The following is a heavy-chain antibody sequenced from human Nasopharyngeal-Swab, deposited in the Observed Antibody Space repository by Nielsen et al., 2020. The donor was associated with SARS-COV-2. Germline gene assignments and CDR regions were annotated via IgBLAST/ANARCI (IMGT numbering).Heavy chain of an antibody. Sequence: SETLSLTCAVYGGSFSGYYWSWIRQPPGKGLEWIGEINHSGSTNYNPSLKSRVTISVDTSKNQFSLKLSSVTAADTAVYYCARDLRGGTMVRGVIPRGPWGQGTLVTVSS. D-gene: IGHD3-10*01. J-gene: IGHJ5*02. CDR3: ARDLRGGTMVRGVIPRGP. V-gene: IGHV4-34*01. CDR2: INHSGST. CDR1: GGSFSGYY.